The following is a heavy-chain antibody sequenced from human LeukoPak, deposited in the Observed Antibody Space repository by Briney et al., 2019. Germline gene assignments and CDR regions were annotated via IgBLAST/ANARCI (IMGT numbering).Heavy chain of an antibody. J-gene: IGHJ4*02. CDR3: ARAVSSGYYNLYFDQ. D-gene: IGHD3-22*01. Sequence: GGSLRLSCTASGFTFSNYWMNWVRQAPGKGLEWVANEKQDGSEKFYVDSVKGRFTISRDNAMNSLYLQMNSLRAEDTAVYYCARAVSSGYYNLYFDQWGQGALVTVSS. CDR1: GFTFSNYW. V-gene: IGHV3-7*04. CDR2: EKQDGSEK.